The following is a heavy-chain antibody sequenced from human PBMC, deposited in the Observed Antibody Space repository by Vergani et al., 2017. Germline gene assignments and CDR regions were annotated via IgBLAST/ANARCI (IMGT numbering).Heavy chain of an antibody. CDR2: IIPILGIA. CDR1: GGTFSSYT. CDR3: ASRRFRFDYYYGMDV. J-gene: IGHJ6*02. Sequence: QVQLVQSGAEVKKPGSSVKVSCKASGGTFSSYTISWVRQAPGQGLEWMGRIIPILGIANYAQKFQGRVPITADKPTSTAYMELSSLRSEYTAVYYCASRRFRFDYYYGMDVWGQGTTVTVSS. V-gene: IGHV1-69*02.